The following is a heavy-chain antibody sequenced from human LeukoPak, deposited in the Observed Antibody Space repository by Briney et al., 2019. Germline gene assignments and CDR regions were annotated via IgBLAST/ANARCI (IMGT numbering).Heavy chain of an antibody. CDR2: INHSGST. CDR3: ARESGVRFDY. Sequence: KPSETLSLTCAVYGGSFSGYYWSWIRQPPGKGLEWIGEINHSGSTNYNPSLKSRVTISVDTSKNQFSLKLSSVTAADTAVYYCARESGVRFDYWGQGTLVTVSS. J-gene: IGHJ4*02. CDR1: GGSFSGYY. V-gene: IGHV4-34*01. D-gene: IGHD6-25*01.